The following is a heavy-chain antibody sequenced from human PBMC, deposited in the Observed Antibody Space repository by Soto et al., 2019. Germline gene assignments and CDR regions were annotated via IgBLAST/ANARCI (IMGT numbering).Heavy chain of an antibody. D-gene: IGHD3-10*01. Sequence: PGGSLRLSCAASGFTFSSYGMHWVRQAPGKGLEWVAVISYDGSNKYYADSVKGRFTISRDNAKNSLYLQMNSLRAEDTAVYYCARAPRRITMVRGVIIGAFDIWGQGTMVTVSS. CDR1: GFTFSSYG. J-gene: IGHJ3*02. CDR2: ISYDGSNK. V-gene: IGHV3-30*03. CDR3: ARAPRRITMVRGVIIGAFDI.